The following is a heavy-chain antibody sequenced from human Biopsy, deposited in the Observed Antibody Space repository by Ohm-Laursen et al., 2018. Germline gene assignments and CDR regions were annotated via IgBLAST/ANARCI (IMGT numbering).Heavy chain of an antibody. CDR3: AKGNGAYTNYGWYFDL. V-gene: IGHV3-23*01. J-gene: IGHJ2*01. D-gene: IGHD4-11*01. CDR1: GFTFSSYA. Sequence: SLRLSCAASGFTFSSYAMTWVRQAPRKGLEWVSAFSGSGGSTYYADSVKGRFTISRDNSKSTLFLQMNSLRAEDTAVYYCAKGNGAYTNYGWYFDLWGRGTLVTVSS. CDR2: FSGSGGST.